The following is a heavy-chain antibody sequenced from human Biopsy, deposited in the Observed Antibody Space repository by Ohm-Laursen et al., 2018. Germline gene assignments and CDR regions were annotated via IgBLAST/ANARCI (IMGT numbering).Heavy chain of an antibody. CDR2: LSGSSGST. CDR1: GSASTTYA. Sequence: SLRLSCAASGSASTTYAITCVCDALGKGLEWGLGLSGSSGSTFYADSVRARFTISRVNSENTLYLQMNSLRAEDTAVYYCAKGQVVVGAFDIWGQGTVVTVSS. CDR3: AKGQVVVGAFDI. D-gene: IGHD2-15*01. V-gene: IGHV3-23*01. J-gene: IGHJ3*02.